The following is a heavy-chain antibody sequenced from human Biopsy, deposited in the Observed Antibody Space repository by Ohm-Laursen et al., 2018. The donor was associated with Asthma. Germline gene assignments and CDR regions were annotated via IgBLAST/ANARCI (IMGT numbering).Heavy chain of an antibody. Sequence: SLRLSCAAPGFTFSNYGMHWVRQAPGKGLDWVAVISFDGSNKNYTDSVKGRFTISRDNSRNTLHLQMNSLRAEDTAVYYCAKDVFPGWELRRGPDYWGQGTLVTASS. CDR1: GFTFSNYG. V-gene: IGHV3-30*18. CDR2: ISFDGSNK. D-gene: IGHD1-26*01. CDR3: AKDVFPGWELRRGPDY. J-gene: IGHJ4*02.